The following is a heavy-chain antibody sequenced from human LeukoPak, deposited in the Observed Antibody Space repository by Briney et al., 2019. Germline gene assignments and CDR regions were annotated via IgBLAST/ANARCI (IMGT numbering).Heavy chain of an antibody. D-gene: IGHD3-22*01. CDR2: IKYDGSLE. CDR3: ARDPDTSGHYSWFDP. J-gene: IGHJ5*02. CDR1: GFTFSSYA. V-gene: IGHV3-30*04. Sequence: GGSLRLSCAASGFTFSSYAMHWVRQAPGKGLQWVAGIKYDGSLELYVESVKGRFTISRDNSKTTLYLQMNSLRAEDTAVYYCARDPDTSGHYSWFDPWGQGTLVTVSS.